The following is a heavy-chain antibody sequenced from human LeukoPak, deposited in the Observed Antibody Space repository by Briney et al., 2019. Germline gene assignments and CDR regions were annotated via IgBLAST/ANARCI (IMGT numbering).Heavy chain of an antibody. CDR1: GFTFSSCW. Sequence: GGSLRLSCAASGFTFSSCWMSWVRQAPGKGLEWVANIKQDGSEKYYVDSVKGRFTISRDNSKNTLYLQMNSLRAEDTAVYFCARDVTMVRGAQDYYGMDVWGQGTTVTVSS. J-gene: IGHJ6*02. D-gene: IGHD3-10*01. V-gene: IGHV3-7*03. CDR3: ARDVTMVRGAQDYYGMDV. CDR2: IKQDGSEK.